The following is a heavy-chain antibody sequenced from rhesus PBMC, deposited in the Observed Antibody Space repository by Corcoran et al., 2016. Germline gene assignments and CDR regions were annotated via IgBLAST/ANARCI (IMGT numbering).Heavy chain of an antibody. V-gene: IGHV4-76*01. CDR1: GGSISSGYD. J-gene: IGHJ4*01. CDR2: IYCSSGST. D-gene: IGHD3-9*01. CDR3: ARRRIYFDY. Sequence: QVQLQESGPGVVKPSETLSLTCAVSGGSISSGYDWSWIRQPPGKGLEWYGYIYCSSGSTNYNPSLKNRVTISKDASKNQFSLKLSSVTAADTAVYYCARRRIYFDYWGQGVLVTVSS.